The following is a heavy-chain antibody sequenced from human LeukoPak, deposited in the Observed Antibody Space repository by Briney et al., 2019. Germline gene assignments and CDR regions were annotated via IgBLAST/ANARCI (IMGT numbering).Heavy chain of an antibody. V-gene: IGHV4-34*01. J-gene: IGHJ4*02. D-gene: IGHD2-2*03. CDR3: ARGQGGYRRGRFDY. Sequence: PSETLSLTCAVYGGSFSGYYWSWIRQPPGKGLEWIGEINHSGSTNYNPSLKSRVTISVDTSKNQFSLKLSSVTAADTAVYYCARGQGGYRRGRFDYWGQGTLVTVSS. CDR1: GGSFSGYY. CDR2: INHSGST.